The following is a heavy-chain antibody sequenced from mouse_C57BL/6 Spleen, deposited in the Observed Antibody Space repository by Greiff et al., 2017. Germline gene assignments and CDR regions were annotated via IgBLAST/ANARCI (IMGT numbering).Heavy chain of an antibody. D-gene: IGHD2-5*01. CDR2: ISSGNSST. Sequence: EVMLVESGGGLVKPGGSLKLSCAASGFTFSDYGMHWVRQAPEKGLEWVAYISSGNSSTYYADTVKGRYTSSRDNAKNTLFLQMTSLRSEDTAMYYCARGEYSNYDYFDYWGQGTTLTVSS. V-gene: IGHV5-17*01. CDR3: ARGEYSNYDYFDY. J-gene: IGHJ2*01. CDR1: GFTFSDYG.